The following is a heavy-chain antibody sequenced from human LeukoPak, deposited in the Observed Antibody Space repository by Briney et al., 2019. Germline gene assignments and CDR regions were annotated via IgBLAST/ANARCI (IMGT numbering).Heavy chain of an antibody. CDR1: GGFISSYY. CDR2: IYYSGSI. D-gene: IGHD3-10*01. J-gene: IGHJ5*02. Sequence: PSETLSLTCTVSGGFISSYYWSWIRQPPGKGLEWIGYIYYSGSINYNPSLKSRVTISVDTSKNQFSLKLNSVTAADTAVYYCARHYGPWGQGTLVTVSS. CDR3: ARHYGP. V-gene: IGHV4-59*08.